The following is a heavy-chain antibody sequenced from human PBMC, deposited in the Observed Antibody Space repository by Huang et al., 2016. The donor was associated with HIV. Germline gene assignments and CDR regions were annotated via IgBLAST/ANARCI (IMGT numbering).Heavy chain of an antibody. V-gene: IGHV4-30-4*01. Sequence: QVRLQESGPGLVKPSQTLSLTCSVSGGPIKNNAYYWSWVRQSPGKGLEWIGFVYYTGSTYHNPSLTSRFTMSVDMSKNAFSLNWVYVTAADTAVYFCAREGGVGRQYFDSWGSGTLVTVSS. J-gene: IGHJ4*02. CDR3: AREGGVGRQYFDS. CDR1: GGPIKNNAYY. CDR2: VYYTGST. D-gene: IGHD3-16*01.